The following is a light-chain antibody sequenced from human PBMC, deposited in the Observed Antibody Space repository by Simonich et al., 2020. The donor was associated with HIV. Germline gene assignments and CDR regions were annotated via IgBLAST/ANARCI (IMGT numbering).Light chain of an antibody. CDR2: DVR. J-gene: IGLJ3*02. CDR1: SSYVGGYNF. Sequence: QSALTQPRSVSGSPGQSVSISCTGTSSYVGGYNFVPWYQQHPGKPPKLMIYDVRQRPSGVPDRFSGSKSGNTASLTISGLQAEDEADYYCCSYAGSYTWVFGGGTKLTVL. V-gene: IGLV2-11*01. CDR3: CSYAGSYTWV.